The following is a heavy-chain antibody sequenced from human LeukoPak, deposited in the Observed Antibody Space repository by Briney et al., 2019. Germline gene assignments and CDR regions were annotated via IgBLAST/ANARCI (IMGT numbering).Heavy chain of an antibody. V-gene: IGHV4-59*01. CDR3: ARGYCSGGSCHSGRYYFDF. D-gene: IGHD2-15*01. Sequence: PSETLSLTCTVSGGSISSYYWTWIRQPPGKGLEWMGYIFYSGSTNYSPSLKSRVAISVETSKNQFSLKLNSVTTADTAVYYCARGYCSGGSCHSGRYYFDFWGRGTLVTVSS. CDR2: IFYSGST. J-gene: IGHJ2*01. CDR1: GGSISSYY.